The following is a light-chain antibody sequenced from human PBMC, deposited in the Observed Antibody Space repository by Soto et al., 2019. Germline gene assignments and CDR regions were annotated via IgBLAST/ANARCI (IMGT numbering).Light chain of an antibody. Sequence: QLVLTQPPSASGTPGQTVTISCSGSSSNIGTSSVHWYKHLPGTAPKPLIYTNDQRPSGVPDRFSGSKSGTSASLAISGLQSEDEADYYCAVWDDSLNGHVFGAGSKVTVL. CDR2: TND. V-gene: IGLV1-44*01. J-gene: IGLJ1*01. CDR3: AVWDDSLNGHV. CDR1: SSNIGTSS.